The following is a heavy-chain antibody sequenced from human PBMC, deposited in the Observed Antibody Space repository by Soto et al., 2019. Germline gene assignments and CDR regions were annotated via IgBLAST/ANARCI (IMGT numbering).Heavy chain of an antibody. J-gene: IGHJ5*02. D-gene: IGHD3-22*01. CDR2: IHHSGTT. V-gene: IGHV4-30-4*01. CDR3: ARDSSGYNWLDP. CDR1: GGSISSGDYY. Sequence: QVQLQESGPGLVQPSQTLSLTCTVSGGSISSGDYYWSWIRQPPGKGLEWIGYIHHSGTTYYNPSLKSRLTISVDTSKNQFSLNLSSVTAADTAVYYCARDSSGYNWLDPWGQGTLVTVSS.